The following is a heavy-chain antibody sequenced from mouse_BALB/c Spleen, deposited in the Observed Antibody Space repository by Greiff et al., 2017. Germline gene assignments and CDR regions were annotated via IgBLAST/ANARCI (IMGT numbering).Heavy chain of an antibody. CDR3: ARGGFFAY. V-gene: IGHV3-2*02. J-gene: IGHJ3*01. CDR2: ISYSGST. Sequence: EVKVEESGPGLVKPSQSLSLTCTVTGYSITSDYAWNWIRQFPGNKLEWMGYISYSGSTSYNPSLKSRISITRDTSKNQFFLQLNSVTTEDTATYYCARGGFFAYWGQGTLVTVSA. CDR1: GYSITSDYA.